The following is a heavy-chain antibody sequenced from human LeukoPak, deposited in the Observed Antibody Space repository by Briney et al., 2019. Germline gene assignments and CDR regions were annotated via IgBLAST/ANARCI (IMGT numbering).Heavy chain of an antibody. J-gene: IGHJ2*01. CDR1: GGSFSGYY. CDR2: INHSGST. V-gene: IGHV4-34*01. D-gene: IGHD6-13*01. Sequence: ESSETLSLTCAVYGGSFSGYYWSWIRQPPGKGLEWIGEINHSGSTNYNPSLKSRVTISVDMSKNQFSLKLSSMIAADTAVYYCARVSSSWYQDWYFDLWGRGTLVTVPS. CDR3: ARVSSSWYQDWYFDL.